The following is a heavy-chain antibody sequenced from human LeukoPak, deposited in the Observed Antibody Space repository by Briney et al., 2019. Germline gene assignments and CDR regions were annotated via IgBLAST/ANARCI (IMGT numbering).Heavy chain of an antibody. CDR1: GFTFSSYA. D-gene: IGHD1-26*01. V-gene: IGHV3-23*01. J-gene: IGHJ6*03. CDR3: AKGRVGANPYYYYYTDV. Sequence: GRSLRLSCAASGFTFSSYAMSWVRQAPGKGLEWVSAISGSGGSTYYADSVKGRFTISRDSSKNTLYLQMNSLRAEDTAVYYCAKGRVGANPYYYYYTDVWGKGTTVTVSS. CDR2: ISGSGGST.